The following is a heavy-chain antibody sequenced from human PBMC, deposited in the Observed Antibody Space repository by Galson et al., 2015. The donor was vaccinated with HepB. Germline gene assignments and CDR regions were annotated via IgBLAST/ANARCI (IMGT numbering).Heavy chain of an antibody. CDR3: HFGDFQH. Sequence: SLRLSCATSGFLFGDYAMDWFRQAPGKGLEWVGFIRSKANGGTRQYAASVKGRFTISRDEPKSIAYLQMNSLKTEDTAVYYCHFGDFQHWGQGTLVSVSS. J-gene: IGHJ1*01. D-gene: IGHD3-3*01. CDR2: IRSKANGGTR. V-gene: IGHV3-49*03. CDR1: GFLFGDYA.